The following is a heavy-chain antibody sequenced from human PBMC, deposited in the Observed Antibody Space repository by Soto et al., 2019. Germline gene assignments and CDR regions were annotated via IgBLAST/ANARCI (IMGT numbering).Heavy chain of an antibody. CDR2: ISYDGSNK. V-gene: IGHV3-30-3*01. Sequence: PGGSLRLSCAASGLTFSSYAMHWVRQAPGKGLEWLTFISYDGSNKYYADSVKGRFTISRDNSKNTQYLQMNSLRAEDTAVYYCARDSNYDISFRWEDAFDYWGQGTMVTVSS. D-gene: IGHD3-9*01. CDR1: GLTFSSYA. CDR3: ARDSNYDISFRWEDAFDY. J-gene: IGHJ3*01.